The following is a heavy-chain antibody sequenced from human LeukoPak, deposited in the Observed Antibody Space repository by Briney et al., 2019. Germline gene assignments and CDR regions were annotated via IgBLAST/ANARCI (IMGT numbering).Heavy chain of an antibody. D-gene: IGHD6-19*01. CDR1: GGSVSSGSYY. J-gene: IGHJ4*02. V-gene: IGHV4-61*01. CDR2: IYYSGST. CDR3: ARGGIAVAGYFDY. Sequence: SETLSLTCNVSGGSVSSGSYYWSWIRQPPGKGLEWIGYIYYSGSTNYNPSLKSRVTISVDTSKNQFSLKLSSVTAADTAVYYCARGGIAVAGYFDYWGQGTLVTVSS.